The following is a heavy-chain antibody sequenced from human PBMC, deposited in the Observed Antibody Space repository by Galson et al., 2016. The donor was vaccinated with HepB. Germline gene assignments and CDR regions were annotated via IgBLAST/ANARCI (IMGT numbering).Heavy chain of an antibody. D-gene: IGHD6-13*01. Sequence: LSCAASGFTFDDYAMHWVRQAPGKGLEWVSGTSWNSGSIGYADSVKGRFTISRDNDKNSLHLQMNILRAEDTALYYCAKGRGSNWRDAFDIWGQGTMVTVAS. CDR2: TSWNSGSI. V-gene: IGHV3-9*01. J-gene: IGHJ3*02. CDR3: AKGRGSNWRDAFDI. CDR1: GFTFDDYA.